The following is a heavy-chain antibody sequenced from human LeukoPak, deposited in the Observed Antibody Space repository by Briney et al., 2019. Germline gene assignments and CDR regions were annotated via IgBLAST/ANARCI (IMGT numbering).Heavy chain of an antibody. CDR1: GGSISSGDYY. D-gene: IGHD6-19*01. V-gene: IGHV4-30-4*01. CDR3: ARKGYSSGWYNWFDP. CDR2: IYYSGST. J-gene: IGHJ5*02. Sequence: SETLSLTCTVSGGSISSGDYYWSWIRQPPGKGLEWIGYIYYSGSTYYNPSLKSRVTISVDTSKNQFSLKLSSVTAADTAVYYCARKGYSSGWYNWFDPWGQGTLVTVSS.